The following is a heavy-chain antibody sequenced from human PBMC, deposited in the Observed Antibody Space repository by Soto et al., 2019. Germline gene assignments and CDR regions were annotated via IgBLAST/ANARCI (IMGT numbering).Heavy chain of an antibody. Sequence: GGSLRLSCAASGFTFSSYAMSWVRQAPGKGLEWASAISGSGGSTYYADSVKGRFTISRDNSKDTLYLQMNSLRAEDTAVYYCAKDRGSYFRAFDIWGQGTMVTVSS. CDR3: AKDRGSYFRAFDI. J-gene: IGHJ3*02. CDR1: GFTFSSYA. V-gene: IGHV3-23*01. D-gene: IGHD1-26*01. CDR2: ISGSGGST.